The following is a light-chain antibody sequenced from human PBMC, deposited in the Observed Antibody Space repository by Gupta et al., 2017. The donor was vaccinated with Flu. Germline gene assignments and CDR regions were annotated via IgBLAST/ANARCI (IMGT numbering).Light chain of an antibody. V-gene: IGLV3-21*02. Sequence: QTARITCGGNNIGGKTVHWFQQKPGQAPVLVVYDDTFRPSGIPERFSGSNSGNMATLTMSRVEAGDEADYYCQVWDSSSDHPGVFGGGTKLTVL. J-gene: IGLJ3*02. CDR1: NIGGKT. CDR2: DDT. CDR3: QVWDSSSDHPGV.